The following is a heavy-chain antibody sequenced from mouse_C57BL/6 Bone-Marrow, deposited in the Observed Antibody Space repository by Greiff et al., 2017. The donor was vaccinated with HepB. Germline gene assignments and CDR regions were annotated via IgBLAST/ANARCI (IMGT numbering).Heavy chain of an antibody. CDR1: GFSLTSYA. D-gene: IGHD1-1*02. J-gene: IGHJ4*01. CDR3: VWSYYYAMDY. CDR2: IWTGGGT. Sequence: VQVVESGPGLVAPSQSLSITCTVSGFSLTSYAISWVRQPPGKGLEWLGVIWTGGGTNYNSALKSRLSISKDNSKSQVFLKMNSLQTDDTARYYCVWSYYYAMDYWGQGTSVTVSS. V-gene: IGHV2-9-1*01.